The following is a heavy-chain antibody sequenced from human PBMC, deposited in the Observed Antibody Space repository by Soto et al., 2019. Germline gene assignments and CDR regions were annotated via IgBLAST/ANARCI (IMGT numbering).Heavy chain of an antibody. J-gene: IGHJ5*02. D-gene: IGHD6-13*01. CDR2: INSDGSST. Sequence: EVQLVESGGGLVQPGGSLRLSCAASGFTFSSYWMHWVRQAPGKGLVWVSRINSDGSSTSYADSVKGRFTISRDNAKNTRYLQMNSRRAADTAVYDCARARAIGAAGLSWCDPWGQGTLVTVSS. CDR3: ARARAIGAAGLSWCDP. CDR1: GFTFSSYW. V-gene: IGHV3-74*01.